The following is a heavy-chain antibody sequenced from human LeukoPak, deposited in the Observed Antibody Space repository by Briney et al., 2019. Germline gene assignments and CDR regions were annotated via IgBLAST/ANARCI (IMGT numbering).Heavy chain of an antibody. CDR1: GFTFSSYA. CDR3: ARDADYGDYPYYFDY. D-gene: IGHD4-17*01. V-gene: IGHV3-21*01. J-gene: IGHJ4*02. Sequence: GGSLRLSCAASGFTFSSYAMSWVRQAPGKGLDWVSSISSSSSFIYYADSVKGRFTISRDNAKNSLYLQMNSLRAEDTAVYYCARDADYGDYPYYFDYWGQGTLVTVSS. CDR2: ISSSSSFI.